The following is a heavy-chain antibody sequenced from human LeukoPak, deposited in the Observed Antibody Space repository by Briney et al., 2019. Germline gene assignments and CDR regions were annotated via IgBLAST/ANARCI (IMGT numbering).Heavy chain of an antibody. J-gene: IGHJ5*02. Sequence: SETLSLTCTVSGGSISSYYWSWIRQPPGKGLEWMGYIYYSGSTNYNPSLKSRVTISVDTSKNQFSLKLSSVTAADTAVYYCARGVLRFLEWLPNWFDPWGQGTLVTVSS. V-gene: IGHV4-59*01. D-gene: IGHD3-3*01. CDR1: GGSISSYY. CDR2: IYYSGST. CDR3: ARGVLRFLEWLPNWFDP.